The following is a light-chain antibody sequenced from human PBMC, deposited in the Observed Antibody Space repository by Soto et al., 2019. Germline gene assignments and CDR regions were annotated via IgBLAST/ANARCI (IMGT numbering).Light chain of an antibody. V-gene: IGKV1-5*03. Sequence: DIQMTQSPSTLSGSVGVRVTITCRPSQTISSWLALYQQKPGKAPKLLIYKASTLKSGVPSRFSGSGSGTEFTLTISSLQPDDFAPYYCQHYNSYSEAFGQGTKVDIK. J-gene: IGKJ1*01. CDR3: QHYNSYSEA. CDR1: QTISSW. CDR2: KAS.